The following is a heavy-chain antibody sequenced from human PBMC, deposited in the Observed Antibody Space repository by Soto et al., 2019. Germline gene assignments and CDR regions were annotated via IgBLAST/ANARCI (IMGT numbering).Heavy chain of an antibody. CDR2: INPSGGST. D-gene: IGHD3-3*01. J-gene: IGHJ6*02. V-gene: IGHV1-46*01. CDR3: ARDPPLSEYDFWSGPVIIYGMDV. CDR1: GYTFTSYY. Sequence: QVQLVQSGAEVKKPGASVKVSCKASGYTFTSYYMHWVRQAPGQGLEWMGIINPSGGSTSYAQKFQGRVTMTRDTSTSTVYMELSSLRSEDTAVYYCARDPPLSEYDFWSGPVIIYGMDVWGQGTTVTVSS.